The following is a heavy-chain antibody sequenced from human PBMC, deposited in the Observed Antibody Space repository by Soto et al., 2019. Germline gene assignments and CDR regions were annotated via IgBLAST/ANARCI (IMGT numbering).Heavy chain of an antibody. J-gene: IGHJ5*02. CDR2: IYNSGTT. Sequence: QVQLQESGPGRVKPSETLSLTCTVSGGSITRGGYYWSWIRQHPGKGLEWIGYIYNSGTTYYNPSLKSRVTISVDTSKNQFSLKLTAVTAADTAVYYCARDPAPWGQGTLVTVSS. CDR1: GGSITRGGYY. V-gene: IGHV4-31*03. CDR3: ARDPAP.